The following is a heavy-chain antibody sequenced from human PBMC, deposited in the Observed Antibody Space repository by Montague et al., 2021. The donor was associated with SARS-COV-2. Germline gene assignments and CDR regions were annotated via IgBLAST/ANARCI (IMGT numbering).Heavy chain of an antibody. CDR2: INWNSDSI. D-gene: IGHD3-10*01. CDR3: AKGGLIRGVNYFDY. V-gene: IGHV3-9*01. J-gene: IGHJ4*02. CDR1: GFTFDDYA. Sequence: SLRLSCAASGFTFDDYAMYWVRQAPGKGLEWVSGINWNSDSIGYADSVKGRFTISRDNAENSLYLQMNSLRAEDTALYYCAKGGLIRGVNYFDYWGQGTLVTVSS.